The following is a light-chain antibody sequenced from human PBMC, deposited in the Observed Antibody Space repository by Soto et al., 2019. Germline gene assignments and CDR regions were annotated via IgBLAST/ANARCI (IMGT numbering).Light chain of an antibody. CDR1: QRASRQY. CDR3: QDFDSPQWT. CDR2: SVS. J-gene: IGKJ1*01. Sequence: VLTQSPDTLSFSPGDRATLSCRANQRASRQYLSWYQQRPGQPPRLLIYSVSMRADGIPDRFSGSGSGSEFTLTINRLEPEDFAVYYCQDFDSPQWTFGQGTKIE. V-gene: IGKV3-20*01.